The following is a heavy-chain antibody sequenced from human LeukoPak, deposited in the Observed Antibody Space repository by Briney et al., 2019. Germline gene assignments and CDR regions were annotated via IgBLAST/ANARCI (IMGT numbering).Heavy chain of an antibody. Sequence: PGRSLRLSCTTSGFTLGDYSMSWFRQAPGKGLEWVGFIRSKGYGGTAEYAASVKGRFTISRDDSNSIAYLQMDSLKTEDTAVYYCTREIRYFDWFQADYWGQGTLVTVSS. V-gene: IGHV3-49*03. CDR3: TREIRYFDWFQADY. D-gene: IGHD3-9*01. J-gene: IGHJ4*02. CDR1: GFTLGDYS. CDR2: IRSKGYGGTA.